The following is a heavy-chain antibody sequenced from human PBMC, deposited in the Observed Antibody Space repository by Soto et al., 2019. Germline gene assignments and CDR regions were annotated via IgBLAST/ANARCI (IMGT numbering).Heavy chain of an antibody. CDR2: TSAYNGYT. CDR3: ARDLADWYSGYDLVPGY. Sequence: GASVKVSCKASGYTFTNYGLTWVRQAPGQGLEWMGWTSAYNGYTNYAQNFQDRVTMTTDTSTSTAYMELRNLVSDDTAVYYCARDLADWYSGYDLVPGYWGQGTLVTVSS. J-gene: IGHJ4*02. D-gene: IGHD5-12*01. CDR1: GYTFTNYG. V-gene: IGHV1-18*01.